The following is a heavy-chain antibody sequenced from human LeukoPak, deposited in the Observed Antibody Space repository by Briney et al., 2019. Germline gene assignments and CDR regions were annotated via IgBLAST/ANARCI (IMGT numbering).Heavy chain of an antibody. V-gene: IGHV3-33*08. Sequence: PGRPLRLPCAASGFTFSSYAMPGVRKYPGKARGGGAVIWYDGSNKYYADSVKGRFTISRDNSKNTLYLQMNSLRAEDTAVYYCARDQNRVTTYCDYWGQGTLVTVSS. D-gene: IGHD4-17*01. J-gene: IGHJ4*02. CDR3: ARDQNRVTTYCDY. CDR2: IWYDGSNK. CDR1: GFTFSSYA.